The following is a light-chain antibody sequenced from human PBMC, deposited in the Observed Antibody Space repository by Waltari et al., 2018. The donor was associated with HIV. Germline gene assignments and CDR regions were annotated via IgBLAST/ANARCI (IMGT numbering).Light chain of an antibody. CDR2: DVS. J-gene: IGLJ3*02. Sequence: QSALTQPASVSGSPGQPIPIPCPGTSSAIGGNNYVSWYQQHPGTAPKLMIYDVSNRPSGVSNRFSGSKAGNTASLTISGLQAEDEADYYCSSYRSGCIWVFGGGTKLTVL. V-gene: IGLV2-14*03. CDR3: SSYRSGCIWV. CDR1: SSAIGGNNY.